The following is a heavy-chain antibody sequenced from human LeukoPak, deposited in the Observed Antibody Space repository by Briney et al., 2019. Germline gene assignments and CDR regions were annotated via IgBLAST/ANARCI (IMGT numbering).Heavy chain of an antibody. Sequence: GASVKVSCKASGYTFTSSGISWVRQAPGQGLEWMGWISAYSGNPNYAQKLQGRVTMTTDTSTSTAYMELRSLRSDDTAVYYCERTFPTPYYYDSRGYPRPFDYWGRGTLVTVSS. CDR2: ISAYSGNP. V-gene: IGHV1-18*01. D-gene: IGHD3-22*01. CDR3: ERTFPTPYYYDSRGYPRPFDY. J-gene: IGHJ4*02. CDR1: GYTFTSSG.